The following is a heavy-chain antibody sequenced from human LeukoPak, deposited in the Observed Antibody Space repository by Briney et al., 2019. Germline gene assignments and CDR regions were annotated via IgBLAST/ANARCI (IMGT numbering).Heavy chain of an antibody. CDR2: INHSGST. CDR1: GGSFSGYY. CDR3: ARGRYYYGSGSYYMYYMDV. Sequence: PSETLSLTCAVYGGSFSGYYWSWIRQPPGKGLEWIGEINHSGSTNYNPSLKSRVTISVDTSKNQFSLKLSSVTAADTAVYYCARGRYYYGSGSYYMYYMDVWGKGTTVTASS. D-gene: IGHD3-10*01. V-gene: IGHV4-34*01. J-gene: IGHJ6*03.